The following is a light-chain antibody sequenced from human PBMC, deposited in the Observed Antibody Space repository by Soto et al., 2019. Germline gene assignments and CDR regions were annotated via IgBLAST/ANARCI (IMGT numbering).Light chain of an antibody. Sequence: DIQMTQSPSSLSASVGDRVTITCRASQRIRGYVSWYKQKPGKAPNLLIYGGTSLLSGVPSRFRGSGSGTDFTLTIARLLPEDFATYFCQETHTSETFGQGDKLEV. CDR3: QETHTSET. V-gene: IGKV1-39*01. CDR2: GGT. J-gene: IGKJ2*01. CDR1: QRIRGY.